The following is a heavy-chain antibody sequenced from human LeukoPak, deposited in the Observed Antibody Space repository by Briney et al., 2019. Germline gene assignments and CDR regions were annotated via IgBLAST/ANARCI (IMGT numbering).Heavy chain of an antibody. CDR3: SRDHGGSGSS. J-gene: IGHJ5*02. V-gene: IGHV3-30*02. D-gene: IGHD3-10*01. CDR1: GFTFSSYG. CDR2: IRYDGSNK. Sequence: GGSLRLSCAASGFTFSSYGMRWVRQAPGKGLEWVAFIRYDGSNKYYADSVKGRFTISRDNSKNTLYLQMNSLRAEDTAVYYCSRDHGGSGSSWGQGTLVTVSS.